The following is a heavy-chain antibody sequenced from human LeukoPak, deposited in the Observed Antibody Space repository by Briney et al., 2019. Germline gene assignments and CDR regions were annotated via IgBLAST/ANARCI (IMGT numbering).Heavy chain of an antibody. Sequence: PGGSLRLSCSTSGLRFSRYSFNWVRRAPGKGLEWVAYISTTSETIYYGDSVKGRFNISRDNARNLLYLQMKNLRAEDTAVYFCATYHDTTGYFKEAFEMWGQGTLVTVPS. V-gene: IGHV3-48*04. J-gene: IGHJ3*02. CDR1: GLRFSRYS. CDR2: ISTTSETI. D-gene: IGHD3-22*01. CDR3: ATYHDTTGYFKEAFEM.